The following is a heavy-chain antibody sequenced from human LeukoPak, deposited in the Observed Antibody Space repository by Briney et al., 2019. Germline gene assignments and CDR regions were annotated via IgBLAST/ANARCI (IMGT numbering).Heavy chain of an antibody. V-gene: IGHV3-7*05. J-gene: IGHJ4*02. CDR1: GFTLSNYW. D-gene: IGHD5-18*01. Sequence: GGSLRLSCAASGFTLSNYWMNWVRQAPGKGLEWVANIKQDGSENFYVDSVKGRFTISRDNGKKSLYLQMNSLRAEDTAVYYCARWGVGYSYAYNPIDYWGQGTLVTVSS. CDR3: ARWGVGYSYAYNPIDY. CDR2: IKQDGSEN.